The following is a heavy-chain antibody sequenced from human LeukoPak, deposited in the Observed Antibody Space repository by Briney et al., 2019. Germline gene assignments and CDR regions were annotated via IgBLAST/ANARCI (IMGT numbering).Heavy chain of an antibody. Sequence: ASVKVSCKASGYTFTSYYMHWVRQAPGQGLEWMGIINPSGGSTSYAQKFQGRVTMTRDMSTGTVYMELSSLRSEDTAVYYCARDEEMATILDYWGQGTLVTVSS. J-gene: IGHJ4*02. V-gene: IGHV1-46*01. CDR2: INPSGGST. CDR3: ARDEEMATILDY. D-gene: IGHD5-24*01. CDR1: GYTFTSYY.